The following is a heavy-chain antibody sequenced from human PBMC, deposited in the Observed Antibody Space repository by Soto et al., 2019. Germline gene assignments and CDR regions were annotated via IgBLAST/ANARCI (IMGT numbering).Heavy chain of an antibody. D-gene: IGHD4-17*01. CDR3: ARDVDADFRTDFDY. Sequence: QVQLVESGGDLVMPGGSLRLSCAASGFTFSDYYIHWIRWAPGKGLEWISYISGNGEIIQYAASARGRFTISRDNAENSVYLEMDSLRAEDTALYYCARDVDADFRTDFDYWGRGTLVTVSS. CDR1: GFTFSDYY. J-gene: IGHJ4*02. CDR2: ISGNGEII. V-gene: IGHV3-11*01.